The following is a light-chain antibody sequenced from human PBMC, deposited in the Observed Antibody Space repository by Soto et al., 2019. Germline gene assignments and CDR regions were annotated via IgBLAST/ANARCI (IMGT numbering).Light chain of an antibody. CDR3: SSHTISSALQV. V-gene: IGLV2-14*03. J-gene: IGLJ1*01. CDR2: DVT. CDR1: SSDVAYYNY. Sequence: QSALTQPASVSGSPGQSITISCTGTSSDVAYYNYVSWFQQHPGKAPKLIISDVTNRPSGVSNRFSGSKSGNTASLTISGLQADDEADYYCSSHTISSALQVFGTGTKLTVL.